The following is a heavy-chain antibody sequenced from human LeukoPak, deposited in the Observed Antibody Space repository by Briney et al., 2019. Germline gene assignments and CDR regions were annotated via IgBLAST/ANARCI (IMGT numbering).Heavy chain of an antibody. CDR3: ARTAAPRFDY. V-gene: IGHV1-46*01. CDR2: INPTGGST. J-gene: IGHJ4*02. D-gene: IGHD6-13*01. Sequence: EWMEIINPTGGSTTYAQNFQGRLSKTRVTSTSTVYMELSSLRSDDTAVYYCARTAAPRFDYWGQGTLVTVSS.